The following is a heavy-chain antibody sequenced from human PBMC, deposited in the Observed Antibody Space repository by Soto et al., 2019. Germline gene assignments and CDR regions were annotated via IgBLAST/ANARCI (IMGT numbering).Heavy chain of an antibody. J-gene: IGHJ2*01. CDR3: AREHYYDSSGYYSFWHWYFDL. CDR1: GFTFSSYS. V-gene: IGHV3-48*02. D-gene: IGHD3-22*01. CDR2: ISSSSSTI. Sequence: EVQLVESGGGLVQPGGSLRLSCAASGFTFSSYSMNWVRQAPGKGLEWVSYISSSSSTIYYADSVKGRFTISRDNAKNSLYLQMNGLRDEDTAVYYCAREHYYDSSGYYSFWHWYFDLWGRGTLVTVSS.